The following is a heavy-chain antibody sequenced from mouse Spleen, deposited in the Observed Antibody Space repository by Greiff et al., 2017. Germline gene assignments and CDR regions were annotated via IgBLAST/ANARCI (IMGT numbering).Heavy chain of an antibody. CDR2: INYDGSST. Sequence: EVMLVESEGGLVQPGSPMKLSCTASGFTFSDYYMAWVRQVPEKGLEWVANINYDGSSTYYLDSLKSRFIISRDNAKNILYLQMSSLKSEDTATYYCARVSTTVVAHDAMDYWGQGTSVTVSS. V-gene: IGHV5-16*01. CDR1: GFTFSDYY. J-gene: IGHJ4*01. CDR3: ARVSTTVVAHDAMDY. D-gene: IGHD1-1*01.